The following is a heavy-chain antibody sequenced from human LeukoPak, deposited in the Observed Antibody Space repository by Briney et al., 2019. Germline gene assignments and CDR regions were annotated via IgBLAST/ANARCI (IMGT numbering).Heavy chain of an antibody. Sequence: GGSLRLSCAASGFTFSSYGMHWVRQAPGKGLEWVAVIWYDGSNKYYADSVKGRFTISRDNSKNTLYQQMNSLRAEDTAVYYCARDIPYYYDSSGYYKPAPFDYWGQGTLVTVSS. D-gene: IGHD3-22*01. J-gene: IGHJ4*02. CDR2: IWYDGSNK. CDR3: ARDIPYYYDSSGYYKPAPFDY. V-gene: IGHV3-33*01. CDR1: GFTFSSYG.